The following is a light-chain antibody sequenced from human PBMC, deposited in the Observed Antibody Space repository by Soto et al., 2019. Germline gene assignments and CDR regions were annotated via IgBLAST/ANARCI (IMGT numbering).Light chain of an antibody. CDR2: DAS. V-gene: IGKV1-33*01. CDR1: QDISNY. J-gene: IGKJ3*01. CDR3: QQYKA. Sequence: DIQMTQSPSSLSASVGDRVTITCQASQDISNYLNWYQQKPGKAPKLLIYDASNLETGVPSRFSGSGSGTDFTFTIISLQPEDIATYYCQQYKAFGPGTKVDIK.